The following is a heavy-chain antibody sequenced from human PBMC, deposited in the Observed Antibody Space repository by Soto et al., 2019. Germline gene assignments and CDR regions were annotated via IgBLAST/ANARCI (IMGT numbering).Heavy chain of an antibody. CDR3: VRGPGAYVYFGFDI. Sequence: EVQLVESGGVLVQPGGSLRLSCAASRFSNSWMPWVRQVPGKGLVWVSRINPDGGSTNYADFVKGRFTISRDYATDTVYLQMNSLRAEDTAVYYCVRGPGAYVYFGFDIWGQGTMVTVSS. J-gene: IGHJ3*02. V-gene: IGHV3-74*01. D-gene: IGHD3-9*01. CDR1: RFSNSW. CDR2: INPDGGST.